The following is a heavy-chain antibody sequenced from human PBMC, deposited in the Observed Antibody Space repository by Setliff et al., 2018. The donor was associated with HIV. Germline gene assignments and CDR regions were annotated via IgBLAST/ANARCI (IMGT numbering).Heavy chain of an antibody. D-gene: IGHD1-26*01. V-gene: IGHV4-39*01. CDR1: GAPISSSSHH. J-gene: IGHJ6*03. CDR3: ARIVRWELVATSTFFYYYMDV. CDR2: IYYTGST. Sequence: KPSETLSLTCTVSGAPISSSSHHWAWIRQPPGKGLEYIGNIYYTGSTHHNPSLESRVATSVDTSKNQFSLKLSSVTAADTAVYYCARIVRWELVATSTFFYYYMDVWGKGTTVTVSS.